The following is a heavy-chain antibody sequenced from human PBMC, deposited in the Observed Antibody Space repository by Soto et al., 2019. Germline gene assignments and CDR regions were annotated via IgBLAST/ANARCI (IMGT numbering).Heavy chain of an antibody. CDR1: GYTFTSYG. V-gene: IGHV1-18*01. J-gene: IGHJ4*02. Sequence: ASVKVSCKASGYTFTSYGISWVRQAPGQGLEWMGWISAYNGNTNYAQKLQGRVTMTTDTSTSTAYMELRSLRSDDTAVYYCAAYKLYCSSTSCPFDYWGQGTLVTVSS. CDR3: AAYKLYCSSTSCPFDY. D-gene: IGHD2-2*01. CDR2: ISAYNGNT.